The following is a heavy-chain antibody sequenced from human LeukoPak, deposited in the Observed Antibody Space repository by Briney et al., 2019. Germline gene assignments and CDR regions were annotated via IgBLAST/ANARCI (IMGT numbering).Heavy chain of an antibody. J-gene: IGHJ3*02. D-gene: IGHD3-22*01. V-gene: IGHV1-69*02. CDR3: AVYYYDSSVRVLDI. Sequence: GASVKVSCKASGDTFSSYNISWVRQAPGQGLEWMGRIIPIRGITNYAQKFQGRVTITGDKSTSTAYMDLSSLRSEDAAVYYCAVYYYDSSVRVLDIWGQGTMVTVPS. CDR2: IIPIRGIT. CDR1: GDTFSSYN.